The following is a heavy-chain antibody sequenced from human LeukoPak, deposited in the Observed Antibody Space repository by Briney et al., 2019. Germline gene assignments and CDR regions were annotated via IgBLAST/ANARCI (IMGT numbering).Heavy chain of an antibody. J-gene: IGHJ4*02. V-gene: IGHV3-53*01. CDR2: IYSGGST. D-gene: IGHD4-17*01. Sequence: GGSLRLSCAASGFTVSSNYMSWVRQAPGKGLEWVSVIYSGGSTYYADSVKGRFTISRDNSKNTLYLQMNSLRAEDTAVYYCARDEYGDYYFDYWGQGTLVTVSS. CDR3: ARDEYGDYYFDY. CDR1: GFTVSSNY.